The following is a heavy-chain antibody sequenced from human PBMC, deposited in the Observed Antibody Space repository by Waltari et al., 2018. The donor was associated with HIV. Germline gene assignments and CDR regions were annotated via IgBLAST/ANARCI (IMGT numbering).Heavy chain of an antibody. D-gene: IGHD1-1*01. J-gene: IGHJ4*02. Sequence: EVQMVEFGGGLVKPGGSLSLTCVASGYTFSSYNMNWVRQAPGKGLEWLSYITSSVYTIYYADSVEGRFTVSRDNAKNSLYLQMNSLRAEDTAVYYCARTTHGIDFWGQGTLVTVSS. V-gene: IGHV3-48*04. CDR1: GYTFSSYN. CDR2: ITSSVYTI. CDR3: ARTTHGIDF.